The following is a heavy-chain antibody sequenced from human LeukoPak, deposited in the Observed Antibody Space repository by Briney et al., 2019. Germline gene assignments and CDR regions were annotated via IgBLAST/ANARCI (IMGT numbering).Heavy chain of an antibody. Sequence: PGGSLRLSCAASGFTFSNSTMNWVRQAPGKGLEWVSSISSSSSYIYYADSVKGRFTISRDNAKNSLYLQLNSLRAEDTAVYYCARDCAPDSSGYYTDAFDIWGQGTMVTVSS. CDR1: GFTFSNST. V-gene: IGHV3-21*01. J-gene: IGHJ3*02. CDR3: ARDCAPDSSGYYTDAFDI. D-gene: IGHD3-22*01. CDR2: ISSSSSYI.